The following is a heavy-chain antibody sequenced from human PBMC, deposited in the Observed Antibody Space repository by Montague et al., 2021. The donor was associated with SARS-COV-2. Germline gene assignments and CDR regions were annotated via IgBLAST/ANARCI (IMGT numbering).Heavy chain of an antibody. CDR1: GFPFSSYG. D-gene: IGHD3-9*01. CDR2: IWYDGSNK. V-gene: IGHV3-33*01. J-gene: IGHJ4*02. Sequence: FLRLSCAASGFPFSSYGMHWVRQAPGKGLEWVAVIWYDGSNKYYADSVKGRFTISRDNSKNTLYLQMNSLRAEDTAVYYCAREYDILTGYYFDYWGQGTLVTVSS. CDR3: AREYDILTGYYFDY.